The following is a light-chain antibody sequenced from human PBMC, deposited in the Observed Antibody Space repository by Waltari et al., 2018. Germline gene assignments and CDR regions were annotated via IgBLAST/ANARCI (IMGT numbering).Light chain of an antibody. V-gene: IGKV1-5*03. Sequence: DIQMTQSPSTLSASVADRVTITCRASQSISSWLAWYQQKPGKAPMLLIYKASSLESGVPSRFSGSGSGTEFTLTISSLQPDDFATYYCQQYNSYPWTFGQGTKVEIK. CDR1: QSISSW. J-gene: IGKJ1*01. CDR3: QQYNSYPWT. CDR2: KAS.